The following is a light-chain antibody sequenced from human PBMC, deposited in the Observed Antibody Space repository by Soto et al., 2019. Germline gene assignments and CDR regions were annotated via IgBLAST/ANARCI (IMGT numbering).Light chain of an antibody. J-gene: IGKJ1*01. CDR3: QQYYDYPPWT. CDR1: QAISSF. CDR2: AAS. V-gene: IGKV1-8*01. Sequence: AIRMTQSPSSFSASIGDRVTITCRASQAISSFLAWYQQKPGRAPKLLIYAASTLQSGVPSRFSGSGSGTDFTLTINYLQSEDFATYYCQQYYDYPPWTFGQGTKV.